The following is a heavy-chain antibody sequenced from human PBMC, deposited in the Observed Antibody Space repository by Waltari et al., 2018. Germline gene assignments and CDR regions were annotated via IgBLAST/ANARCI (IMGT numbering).Heavy chain of an antibody. CDR2: IYYSGST. Sequence: QVQLQESGPGLVKPSETLSLTCTVSGGSISSYYWLWIRQPPGKGLEWIGYIYYSGSTNYNPSLKSRVTISVDTSKNQFSLKLSSVTAADTAVYYCARGDPARSAPYAFDIWGQGTMVTVSS. D-gene: IGHD2-15*01. CDR3: ARGDPARSAPYAFDI. V-gene: IGHV4-59*01. J-gene: IGHJ3*02. CDR1: GGSISSYY.